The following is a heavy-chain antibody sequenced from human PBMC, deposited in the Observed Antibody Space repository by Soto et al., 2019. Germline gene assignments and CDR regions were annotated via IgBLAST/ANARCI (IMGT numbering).Heavy chain of an antibody. CDR3: ANYPTTVTSDY. CDR2: IYYSGST. CDR1: GGSVSSGSYY. D-gene: IGHD4-17*01. Sequence: SETLSLTCAVSGGSVSSGSYYWSWIRQPPGKGLEWIGYIYYSGSTNYNPSLKSRVTISVDTSKNQFSLKLSSVTAADTAVYYCANYPTTVTSDYWGQGTLVTVSS. V-gene: IGHV4-61*01. J-gene: IGHJ4*02.